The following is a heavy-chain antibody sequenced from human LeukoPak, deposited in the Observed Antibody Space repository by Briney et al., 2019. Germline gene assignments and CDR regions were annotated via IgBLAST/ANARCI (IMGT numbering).Heavy chain of an antibody. CDR3: AKGRRDAYNFDIDY. V-gene: IGHV3-23*01. CDR2: SGGGGST. CDR1: GFTFSNYA. D-gene: IGHD5-24*01. Sequence: GGSLRLSCAASGFTFSNYAMNWVRQAPGKGLEWVSTSGGGGSTYYADSVKGRFTISRDNSKNTLYLQMNSLRAEDTAVYYCAKGRRDAYNFDIDYWGQGTLVTVSS. J-gene: IGHJ4*02.